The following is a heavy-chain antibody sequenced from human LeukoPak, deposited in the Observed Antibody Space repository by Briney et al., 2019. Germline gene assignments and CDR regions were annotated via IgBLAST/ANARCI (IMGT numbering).Heavy chain of an antibody. V-gene: IGHV3-23*01. CDR2: ISGSGGST. CDR1: GFTFSSYA. CDR3: AKVSRGGYGYEVPVDY. D-gene: IGHD5-18*01. Sequence: GGSLGLSCAASGFTFSSYAMSWVRQAPGKGLEWVSAISGSGGSTYYADSVKGRFTISRDNSKNTLYLQMNSLRAEDTAVYYCAKVSRGGYGYEVPVDYWGQGTLVTVSS. J-gene: IGHJ4*02.